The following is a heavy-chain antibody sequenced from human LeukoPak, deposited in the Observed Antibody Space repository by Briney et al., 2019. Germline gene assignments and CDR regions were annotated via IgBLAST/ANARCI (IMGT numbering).Heavy chain of an antibody. D-gene: IGHD4-23*01. CDR1: GFPFSSCD. J-gene: IGHJ3*02. V-gene: IGHV3-23*01. CDR2: ISGSGGST. CDR3: AKGERWGAEAAFDI. Sequence: GGSLRLSCAASGFPFSSCDMSWVRQAPGMGLEWVSAISGSGGSTYYADSVKGRFTISRDNSKNTLYLQMNSLRAEDTAVYYCAKGERWGAEAAFDIWGQGTMVTVSS.